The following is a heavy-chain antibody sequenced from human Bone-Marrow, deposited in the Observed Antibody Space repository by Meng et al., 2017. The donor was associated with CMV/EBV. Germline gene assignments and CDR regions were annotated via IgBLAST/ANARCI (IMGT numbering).Heavy chain of an antibody. D-gene: IGHD2-2*01. CDR2: INPNSGGT. CDR1: GYTFTGYY. CDR3: AREAGGYCSSTSCRPAYNWFDP. J-gene: IGHJ5*02. V-gene: IGHV1-2*02. Sequence: ASVKVSCKASGYTFTGYYMHWVRQAPGQGLEWMGWINPNSGGTNYAQKFQGRVTMTRDTSISTAYMELSRLRSDDTAVYYCAREAGGYCSSTSCRPAYNWFDPWVQGTLVTVSS.